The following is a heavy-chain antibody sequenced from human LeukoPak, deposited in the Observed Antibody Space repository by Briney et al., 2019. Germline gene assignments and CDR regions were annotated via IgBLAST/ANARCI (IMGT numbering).Heavy chain of an antibody. V-gene: IGHV4-39*01. J-gene: IGHJ3*02. Sequence: SETLSLTCTVSGGSVSNGIYYWGWIRQPPGKGLEWIGSIHNVGSTYYNPSLKGRVTVSVDTSKNQFSLNLSSVTAADTAVYYCARCTYYDFWSGYWGAFDIWGQGTMVTVSS. CDR2: IHNVGST. CDR1: GGSVSNGIYY. D-gene: IGHD3-3*01. CDR3: ARCTYYDFWSGYWGAFDI.